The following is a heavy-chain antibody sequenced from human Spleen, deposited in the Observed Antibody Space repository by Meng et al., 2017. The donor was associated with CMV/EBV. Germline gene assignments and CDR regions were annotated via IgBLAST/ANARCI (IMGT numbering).Heavy chain of an antibody. J-gene: IGHJ6*02. D-gene: IGHD1-26*01. CDR1: GFTFSTFW. CDR3: AREALRGSSVYYYYGMDV. Sequence: GESLKISCAASGFTFSTFWMSWVRQAPGKGLEWVANIKQDGSEKYYVDSVKGRFTISRDNAKNSLYLQMNSLRAEDTAVYYCAREALRGSSVYYYYGMDVWGQGTTVTVSS. CDR2: IKQDGSEK. V-gene: IGHV3-7*01.